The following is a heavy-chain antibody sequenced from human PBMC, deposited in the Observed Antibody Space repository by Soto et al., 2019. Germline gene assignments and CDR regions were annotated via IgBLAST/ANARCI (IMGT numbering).Heavy chain of an antibody. CDR1: GFTFSSYA. CDR3: AREGGGWDSNYGMDV. CDR2: ISYDGSNK. Sequence: QVQLVESGGGVVQPGRSLRLSCVASGFTFSSYAMHWVRQAPGKGLEWVAVISYDGSNKYYADSVKGRFTISRDNSKNTLYLQMNSLRAEDTAVYYCAREGGGWDSNYGMDVWGQGTTVTVSS. J-gene: IGHJ6*02. V-gene: IGHV3-30-3*01. D-gene: IGHD4-4*01.